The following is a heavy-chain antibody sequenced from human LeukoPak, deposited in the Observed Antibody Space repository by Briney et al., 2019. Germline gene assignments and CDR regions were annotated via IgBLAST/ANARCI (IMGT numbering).Heavy chain of an antibody. CDR2: IWYDGSHK. J-gene: IGHJ6*02. Sequence: HSGGSLRLSCAASGFTFSSYGMHWVRQAPGKGLEWVAVIWYDGSHKYYADSVKGRFTISRDNSKNTLYLQMNSLRAEDTAVCYCARVRGAHTAYYYYYGLDVWGQGTTVTVSS. CDR3: ARVRGAHTAYYYYYGLDV. D-gene: IGHD3-10*01. CDR1: GFTFSSYG. V-gene: IGHV3-33*08.